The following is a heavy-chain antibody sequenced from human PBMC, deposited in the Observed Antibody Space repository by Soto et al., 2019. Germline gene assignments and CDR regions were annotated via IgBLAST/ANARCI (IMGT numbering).Heavy chain of an antibody. J-gene: IGHJ4*02. V-gene: IGHV4-61*01. Sequence: QVQLQESGPGLVKPSETLSLTCTVSGGSVSSGSYYWSWIRQPPGKGLEWIGYIYYSGSTNYNPSLTSRVTISVDTSKNQFSLKLSSVTAADTAVYYCARESPYCGGYCYDIYWGQGTLVTVSS. CDR1: GGSVSSGSYY. CDR3: ARESPYCGGYCYDIY. CDR2: IYYSGST. D-gene: IGHD2-21*02.